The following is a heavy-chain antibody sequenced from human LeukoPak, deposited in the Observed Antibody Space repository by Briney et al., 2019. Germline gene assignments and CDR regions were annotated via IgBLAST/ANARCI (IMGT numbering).Heavy chain of an antibody. CDR3: ARYDVGWYYFDY. CDR1: GYTFTSYY. CDR2: INPSGGST. J-gene: IGHJ4*02. Sequence: GASVKVSCKASGYTFTSYYMHWVRQAPGQGLEWMGIINPSGGSTSYAQKFQGRVTMTRDTSISTAYMELSRLRSDDTAVYYCARYDVGWYYFDYWGQGTLVTVSS. D-gene: IGHD6-19*01. V-gene: IGHV1-46*01.